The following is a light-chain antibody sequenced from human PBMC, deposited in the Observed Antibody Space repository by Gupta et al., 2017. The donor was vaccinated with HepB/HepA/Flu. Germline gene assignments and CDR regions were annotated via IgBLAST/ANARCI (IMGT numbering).Light chain of an antibody. J-gene: IGKJ5*01. Sequence: DIQMTHSPSSLSASVGDRVTVTCQVSQDISNYLNWYQQKPGKAPKLLIYDASNLETGVPSRFSGSGSGTDFIFTISSLQPEDFATYYCQQYDTLPMTFGQGTRLDIK. CDR2: DAS. CDR1: QDISNY. V-gene: IGKV1-33*01. CDR3: QQYDTLPMT.